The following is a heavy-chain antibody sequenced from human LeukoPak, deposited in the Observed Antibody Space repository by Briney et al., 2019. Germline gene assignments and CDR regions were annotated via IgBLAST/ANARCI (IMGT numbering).Heavy chain of an antibody. D-gene: IGHD3-3*01. V-gene: IGHV5-51*01. J-gene: IGHJ3*02. CDR3: ALKSYITIFGVVTRGDAFDI. CDR2: IYPGDSDT. Sequence: GASLKISCKGSGYSFTSYWIGWVRQMPGKGLEWMGIIYPGDSDTRYSPSFQGQVTISADKSISTAYLQWSSLKASDTAMYYCALKSYITIFGVVTRGDAFDIWGQGTMVTVSS. CDR1: GYSFTSYW.